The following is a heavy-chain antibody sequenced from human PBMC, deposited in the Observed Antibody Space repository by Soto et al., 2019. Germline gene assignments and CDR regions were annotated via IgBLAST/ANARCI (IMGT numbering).Heavy chain of an antibody. CDR3: ARCRPDYGGYWYFDL. CDR1: GFSLSNARMG. J-gene: IGHJ2*01. Sequence: QVTLKESGPVLVKPTETLTLTCTVSGFSLSNARMGVSWIRQPPGKALEWLAHIFSNDEKSYSTSLKSRLTISKDTSKSQVVLTMTNMDPVDKATYSCARCRPDYGGYWYFDLRGRGTLVTVSS. CDR2: IFSNDEK. D-gene: IGHD4-17*01. V-gene: IGHV2-26*01.